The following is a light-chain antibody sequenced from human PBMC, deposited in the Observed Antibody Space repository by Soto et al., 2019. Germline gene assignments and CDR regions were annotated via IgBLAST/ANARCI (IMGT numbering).Light chain of an antibody. V-gene: IGLV1-40*01. CDR3: QSYDSILGVYV. CDR2: ANS. Sequence: QSVLTQPHSVSGAPGQRVTISCTGSTSNIGAGYDVHWYQQLPGTAPKLLIYANSNRPSGVPDRFSGSKSGTSASLAITGLQAEDEADYYCQSYDSILGVYVFGIGTKLTVL. CDR1: TSNIGAGYD. J-gene: IGLJ1*01.